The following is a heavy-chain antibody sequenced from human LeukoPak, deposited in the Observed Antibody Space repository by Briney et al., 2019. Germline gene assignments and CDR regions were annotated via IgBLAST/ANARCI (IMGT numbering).Heavy chain of an antibody. D-gene: IGHD6-19*01. J-gene: IGHJ4*02. CDR1: GGSLSSYY. CDR2: IYYSGIT. CDR3: ARGSSGWNSHLDY. V-gene: IGHV4-59*01. Sequence: PSETLSLTCTVSGGSLSSYYWIWIRQPPGKGLEWIGDIYYSGITSYNPSLKSRLTMSVDTSKNQFSLKLSSVTAADTAIYYCARGSSGWNSHLDYWGQGTLVTVSS.